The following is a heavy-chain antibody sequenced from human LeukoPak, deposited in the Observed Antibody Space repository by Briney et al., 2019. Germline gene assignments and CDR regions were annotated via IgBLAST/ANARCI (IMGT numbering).Heavy chain of an antibody. CDR3: ASVAWWELLPKVAFDI. D-gene: IGHD1-26*01. CDR1: GGSFSGYY. J-gene: IGHJ3*02. V-gene: IGHV4-34*01. CDR2: INHSGST. Sequence: SETLSLTCAVYGGSFSGYYWSWIRQPPGKGLEWIGEINHSGSTNYNPSLKSRVTISVDTSKNQFSLKLGSVTAADTAVYYCASVAWWELLPKVAFDIWGQGTMVTVSS.